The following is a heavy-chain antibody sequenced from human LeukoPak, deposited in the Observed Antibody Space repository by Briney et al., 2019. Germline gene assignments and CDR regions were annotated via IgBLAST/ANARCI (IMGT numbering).Heavy chain of an antibody. CDR3: GRDTHLES. CDR1: GVSISSTSHA. CDR2: IYNSGSS. J-gene: IGHJ4*02. V-gene: IGHV4-39*01. Sequence: SETLSLTCTVSGVSISSTSHAWGWSRQPPGKGLEWLGNIYNSGSSNYSPSLRSRVSISVDTSKNQFSLRLRSVTAADTAVYYCGRDTHLESWGQGILVTVFS.